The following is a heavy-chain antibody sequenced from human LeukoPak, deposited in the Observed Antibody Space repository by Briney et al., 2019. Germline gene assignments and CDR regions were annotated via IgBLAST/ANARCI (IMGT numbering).Heavy chain of an antibody. CDR2: IYSGGST. CDR3: ASIAAAGSGY. J-gene: IGHJ4*02. D-gene: IGHD6-13*01. V-gene: IGHV3-23*03. CDR1: GFTFSSYA. Sequence: GGSLRLSCAASGFTFSSYAMSWVRQAPGKGLEWVSVIYSGGSTYYADSVKGRFTISRDNAKNSLYLQMNSLRAEDTAVYYCASIAAAGSGYWGQGTLVTVSS.